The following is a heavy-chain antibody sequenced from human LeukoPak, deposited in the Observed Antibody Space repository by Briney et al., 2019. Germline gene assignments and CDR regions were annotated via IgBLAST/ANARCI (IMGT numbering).Heavy chain of an antibody. J-gene: IGHJ4*02. CDR1: VGTFISYA. D-gene: IGHD3-10*01. CDR3: ACYYGSIKYFDY. CDR2: IIPIFGTA. Sequence: ASVKVSCKASVGTFISYAISWGRQSPGQGLEWMGRIIPIFGTANYAQKFQGRVTITADKSTSTAYMELSSMRSEDTAVYYCACYYGSIKYFDYWGQGTLVTVSS. V-gene: IGHV1-69*06.